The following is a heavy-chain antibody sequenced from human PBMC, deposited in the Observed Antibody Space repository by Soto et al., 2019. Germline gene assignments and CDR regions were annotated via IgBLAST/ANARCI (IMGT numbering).Heavy chain of an antibody. CDR1: GYTFTGYY. V-gene: IGHV1-2*04. J-gene: IGHJ4*02. CDR2: INPNSGGT. Sequence: ASVKVSCKASGYTFTGYYMHWVRQAPGQGLEWMGWINPNSGGTNYAQKFQGWVTMTRDTSISTAYMELSRLRSDDTAVYYCARDIHYYDSSGSDYWGQGTQVTVSS. CDR3: ARDIHYYDSSGSDY. D-gene: IGHD3-22*01.